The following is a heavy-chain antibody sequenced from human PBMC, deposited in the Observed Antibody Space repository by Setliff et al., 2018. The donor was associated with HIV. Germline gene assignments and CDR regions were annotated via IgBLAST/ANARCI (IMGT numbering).Heavy chain of an antibody. CDR2: ISAYNGNT. D-gene: IGHD7-27*01. CDR1: GYTFTSYG. CDR3: ARAATPNWGYHYYYYMDV. Sequence: ASVKVSCKASGYTFTSYGISWVRQTPGQGLEWMGWISAYNGNTNYAQTLQGRVTMTTDTSTSTAYMELRSLRSDDTAVYYCARAATPNWGYHYYYYMDVWGKGTTVTVSS. J-gene: IGHJ6*03. V-gene: IGHV1-18*01.